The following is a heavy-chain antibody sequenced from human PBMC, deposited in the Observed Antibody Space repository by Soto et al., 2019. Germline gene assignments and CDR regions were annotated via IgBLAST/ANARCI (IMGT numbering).Heavy chain of an antibody. V-gene: IGHV6-1*01. D-gene: IGHD6-6*01. J-gene: IGHJ6*02. CDR2: TYYRSKWYN. CDR1: GDSVSSNSAA. Sequence: SRTLSLTCAISGDSVSSNSAAWNWIRQSPSRGLEWLGRTYYRSKWYNDYAVSVKSRITINPDTSKNQFSLQLNSVTPEDTAVYYCARGWAARLYYYYGMDVWGQGTTVTVSS. CDR3: ARGWAARLYYYYGMDV.